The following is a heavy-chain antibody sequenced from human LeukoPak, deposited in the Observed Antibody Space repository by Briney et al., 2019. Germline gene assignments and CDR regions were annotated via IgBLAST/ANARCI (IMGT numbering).Heavy chain of an antibody. CDR3: ARTPDYYDSSGYYH. D-gene: IGHD3-22*01. CDR2: IYYSGST. J-gene: IGHJ5*02. V-gene: IGHV4-61*01. Sequence: SKTLSLTCTVSGGSVSSGSYYWSWIRQPPGKGLEWIGYIYYSGSTNYNPSLKSRVTISVDTSKNQFSLKLSSVTAADTAVYYCARTPDYYDSSGYYHWGQGTLVTVSS. CDR1: GGSVSSGSYY.